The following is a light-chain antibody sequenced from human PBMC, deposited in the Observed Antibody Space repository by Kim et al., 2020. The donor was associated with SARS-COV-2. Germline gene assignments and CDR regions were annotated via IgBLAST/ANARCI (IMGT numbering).Light chain of an antibody. CDR1: KLGDKY. CDR3: QAWDSSTEV. J-gene: IGLJ1*01. Sequence: SYELTQSPSVSVSPGQTASITCSGDKLGDKYACWYQQKPGQSPVLVIYQDSKRPSGIPERFSGSNSGNTATLTISGTQAMDEADYYCQAWDSSTEVFGTG. CDR2: QDS. V-gene: IGLV3-1*01.